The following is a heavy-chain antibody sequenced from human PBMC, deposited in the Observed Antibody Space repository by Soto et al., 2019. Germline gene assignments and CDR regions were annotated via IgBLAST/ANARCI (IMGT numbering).Heavy chain of an antibody. CDR3: ARHHGGYSPPFPNYYYYGMGV. D-gene: IGHD2-21*02. J-gene: IGHJ6*02. CDR1: GYSFTSYW. CDR2: IDPSDSYT. Sequence: LGESLKISCKGSGYSFTSYWIGWVRQMPGKGLEWMGRIDPSDSYTNYSPSFQGHVTISADKSISTAYLQWSSLKASDTAMYYCARHHGGYSPPFPNYYYYGMGVWGQGTTVTVSS. V-gene: IGHV5-10-1*01.